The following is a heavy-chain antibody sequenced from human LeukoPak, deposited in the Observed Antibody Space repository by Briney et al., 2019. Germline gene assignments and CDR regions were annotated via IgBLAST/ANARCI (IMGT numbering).Heavy chain of an antibody. CDR2: ISSSGSTI. Sequence: GGSLRLSCAASGFTFSSYEMNWVRQAPGKGLEWVSYISSSGSTIYYADSVKGRFTISRDNAKNSLYLQMNSLRAEDTAVYYCARGRLLWFGELPGSGGLFDPWGQGTLVTVSS. CDR1: GFTFSSYE. D-gene: IGHD3-10*01. CDR3: ARGRLLWFGELPGSGGLFDP. J-gene: IGHJ5*02. V-gene: IGHV3-48*03.